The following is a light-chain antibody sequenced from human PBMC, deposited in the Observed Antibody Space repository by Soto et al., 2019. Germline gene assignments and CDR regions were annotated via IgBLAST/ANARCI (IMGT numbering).Light chain of an antibody. CDR3: QQYGSSPKT. V-gene: IGKV3-20*01. CDR1: QSVSSSY. J-gene: IGKJ3*01. Sequence: EIVLTQSPGTLSLSPGERATLSCRASQSVSSSYLAWYQQKPGQAPRLLIYGASSRATGIPDRFSGSGSGTDFTLTISRLEPDDFAVYYCQQYGSSPKTFGPGTKVDI. CDR2: GAS.